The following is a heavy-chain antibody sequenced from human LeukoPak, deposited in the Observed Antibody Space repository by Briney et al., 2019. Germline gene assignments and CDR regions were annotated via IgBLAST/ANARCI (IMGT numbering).Heavy chain of an antibody. V-gene: IGHV1-24*01. CDR2: FDPEQNTM. CDR1: GDILTELS. J-gene: IGHJ4*02. Sequence: GASVTVSCKVSGDILTELSIQWVRQAPGKGRESMGGFDPEQNTMIYAQRLQGRVTMTEDTSTDTAHMELSSLTSEDTGIYYCATRSGDFWSGYVNWGQGTLVTVSS. CDR3: ATRSGDFWSGYVN. D-gene: IGHD3-3*01.